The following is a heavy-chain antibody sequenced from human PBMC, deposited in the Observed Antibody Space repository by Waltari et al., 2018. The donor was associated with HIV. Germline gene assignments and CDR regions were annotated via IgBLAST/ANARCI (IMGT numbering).Heavy chain of an antibody. D-gene: IGHD6-19*01. J-gene: IGHJ4*02. CDR2: IKEDGSDR. V-gene: IGHV3-7*01. CDR1: GFTFSRSW. Sequence: EVQLVESGGGSVQPGGSLRLSCTVSGFTFSRSWMTWVRKAPGRGLEWFANIKEDGSDRSYVESVKGRFIISRDNAKNSLFLQMYGLGAEDTGVYYCARLQWATQNLDFWGQGTLVTVSS. CDR3: ARLQWATQNLDF.